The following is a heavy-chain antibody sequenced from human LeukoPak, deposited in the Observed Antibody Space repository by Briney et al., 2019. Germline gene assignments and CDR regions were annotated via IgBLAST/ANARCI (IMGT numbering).Heavy chain of an antibody. Sequence: TGGSLTLPCAASGFTFSSYGMGGVRQSPGKGIEWVSGISASGGSTYYVGSVKGRFTISRDNSKNTLYLRMNSLRAEDTAVYYCAKDDYYDTSGYRDWGQGTLVTVSS. V-gene: IGHV3-23*01. CDR1: GFTFSSYG. D-gene: IGHD3-22*01. J-gene: IGHJ4*02. CDR3: AKDDYYDTSGYRD. CDR2: ISASGGST.